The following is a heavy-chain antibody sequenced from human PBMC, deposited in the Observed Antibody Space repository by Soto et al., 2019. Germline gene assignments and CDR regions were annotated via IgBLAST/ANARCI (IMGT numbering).Heavy chain of an antibody. CDR2: IWYDGSNK. D-gene: IGHD5-12*01. CDR3: ARGEWLRKRSYFXY. V-gene: IGHV3-33*08. CDR1: GFTFSSYG. Sequence: GGSLRLSCAASGFTFSSYGMHWVRQAPGKGLEWVAVIWYDGSNKYYADSVKGRFTISRDNSKNTLYLQMNSLRAEDTAVYYCARGEWLRKRSYFXYWSQGTLVTVSS. J-gene: IGHJ4*02.